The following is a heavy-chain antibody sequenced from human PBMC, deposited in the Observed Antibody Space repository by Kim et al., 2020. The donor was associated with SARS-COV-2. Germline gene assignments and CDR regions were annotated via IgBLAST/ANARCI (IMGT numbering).Heavy chain of an antibody. CDR1: GGSISSYH. D-gene: IGHD3-22*01. V-gene: IGHV4-59*13. J-gene: IGHJ3*02. CDR2: IYNRGDS. CDR3: ARGAYYSDTYWYSDI. Sequence: SETLSLTRTVSGGSISSYHWSWIRQSPGEGLEWIGLIYNRGDSEYNPSLKSRLTISQDTSRNQFSLKLTSVTAADTAIYYCARGAYYSDTYWYSDIWGQGTMVTVSS.